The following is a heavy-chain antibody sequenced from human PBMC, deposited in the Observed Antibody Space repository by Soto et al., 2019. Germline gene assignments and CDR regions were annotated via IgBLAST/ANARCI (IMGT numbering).Heavy chain of an antibody. Sequence: EVQLVESGGGLVHPGGSLKLSCAVSGFTFSGYVMHWVRQAPGKGLEWLGRIRSRDSDYATSYAESVKGRVTISRDDSKNTAYLQVASLKIEDTALYYCTTSGNSSKGFDYWGQGTLVTVSS. D-gene: IGHD6-6*01. J-gene: IGHJ4*02. V-gene: IGHV3-73*01. CDR1: GFTFSGYV. CDR2: IRSRDSDYAT. CDR3: TTSGNSSKGFDY.